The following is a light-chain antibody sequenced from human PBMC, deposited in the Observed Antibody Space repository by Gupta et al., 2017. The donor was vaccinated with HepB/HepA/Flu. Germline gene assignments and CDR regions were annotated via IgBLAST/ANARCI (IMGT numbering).Light chain of an antibody. Sequence: QSVLTQSTSVSGTPGQRVTISCSGSSSNVGRNNVNWYQQLPGTAPKLLIDYNDERPSGVPDRISCSKSGTSASLAIRGLQSEDEADDDCAAWDTSLNVVGFGGGTKLTV. J-gene: IGLJ2*01. CDR1: SSNVGRNN. V-gene: IGLV1-44*01. CDR2: YND. CDR3: AAWDTSLNVVG.